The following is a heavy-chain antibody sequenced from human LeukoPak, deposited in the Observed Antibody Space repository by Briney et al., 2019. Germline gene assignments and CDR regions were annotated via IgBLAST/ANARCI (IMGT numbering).Heavy chain of an antibody. J-gene: IGHJ3*02. V-gene: IGHV4-59*01. D-gene: IGHD3-10*01. CDR1: DGSISSYY. Sequence: SETLSLTCTVSDGSISSYYWSWIRQPPGKGLEWIGYIYYSGSTNYNPSLKSRVTISVDTSKNQFSLKLSSVTATDTAVYYCARTILWFGEFPDAFDIWGQGTMVTVSS. CDR2: IYYSGST. CDR3: ARTILWFGEFPDAFDI.